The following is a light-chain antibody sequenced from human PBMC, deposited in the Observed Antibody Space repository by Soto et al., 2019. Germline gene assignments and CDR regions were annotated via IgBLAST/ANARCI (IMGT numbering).Light chain of an antibody. V-gene: IGKV3-11*01. Sequence: EVVLTQSPATLSVSPGERATLSCRASQSVNIYLAWYQHKPGQAPRLLIYDSSIRAKGIQARFSGSGSGTDFTLTISGLEPEDFAVYYCQQRDIWPLTFGPGTKVDIK. CDR3: QQRDIWPLT. J-gene: IGKJ3*01. CDR2: DSS. CDR1: QSVNIY.